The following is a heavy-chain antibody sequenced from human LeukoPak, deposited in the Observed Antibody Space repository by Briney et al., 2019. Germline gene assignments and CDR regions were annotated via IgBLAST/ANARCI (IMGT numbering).Heavy chain of an antibody. D-gene: IGHD3-22*01. Sequence: PGGSLRLSCAASGFTFSAYWMHWVRQAPGKGLVWVSRISSGGSFTSYADSVKGRFTISRDHAKNTVYLQMNSLRAEDTAVYYCARDFPIADSSGCYLDYWGQGTLVTVSS. CDR1: GFTFSAYW. J-gene: IGHJ4*02. CDR2: ISSGGSFT. V-gene: IGHV3-74*01. CDR3: ARDFPIADSSGCYLDY.